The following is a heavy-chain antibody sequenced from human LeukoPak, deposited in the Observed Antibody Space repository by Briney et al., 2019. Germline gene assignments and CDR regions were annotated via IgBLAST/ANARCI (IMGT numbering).Heavy chain of an antibody. D-gene: IGHD5-24*01. V-gene: IGHV3-33*03. CDR3: AKGGQSWLSYFDY. CDR1: GFTFSSYG. J-gene: IGHJ4*02. Sequence: GGSLRLSCAASGFTFSSYGMHWVRQAPGKGLEWVAVIWYDGGNKYYADSVKGRFTISRDNSKNTLYLQMNSLRAEDTAVYYCAKGGQSWLSYFDYWGQGTLVTVSS. CDR2: IWYDGGNK.